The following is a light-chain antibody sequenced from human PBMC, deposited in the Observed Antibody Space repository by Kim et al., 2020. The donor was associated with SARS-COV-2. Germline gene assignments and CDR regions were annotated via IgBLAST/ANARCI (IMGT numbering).Light chain of an antibody. V-gene: IGLV3-25*03. J-gene: IGLJ3*02. CDR2: KDS. Sequence: YELTQPPSVSVSPGQTARITCSGDALPKQYAYWYQQKPGQAPVLVIYKDSERPSGIPERFSGSSSGTTVTLTISGVQAEDEADYYCQSADSSGTDWVFGG. CDR3: QSADSSGTDWV. CDR1: ALPKQY.